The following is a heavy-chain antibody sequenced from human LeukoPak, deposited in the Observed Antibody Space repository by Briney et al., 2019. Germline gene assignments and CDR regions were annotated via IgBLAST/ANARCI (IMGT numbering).Heavy chain of an antibody. CDR2: ISPYNGNT. D-gene: IGHD5-24*01. CDR3: AMEIATIVNQFDY. J-gene: IGHJ4*02. CDR1: GSTFTSYG. Sequence: ASVKVSCKASGSTFTSYGISWVRQAPGQGLKWMGWISPYNGNTNYAQKLQRRVTMTTDTSTSTAYMELRSLRSDNTAVYYCAMEIATIVNQFDYWGQGTLVTVSS. V-gene: IGHV1-18*01.